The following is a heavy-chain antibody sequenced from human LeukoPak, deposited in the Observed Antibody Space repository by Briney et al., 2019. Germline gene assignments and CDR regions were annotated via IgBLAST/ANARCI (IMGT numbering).Heavy chain of an antibody. J-gene: IGHJ4*02. D-gene: IGHD3-10*01. CDR1: GGSFSGYY. V-gene: IGHV4-34*01. CDR2: INHSGST. CDR3: ARAGNRITMVRGVKPFDY. Sequence: SETLSLTCAVYGGSFSGYYWSWIRQPPGKGLEWIGEINHSGSTNCNPSLKSRVTISVDTSKNQFSLKLSSVTAADTAVYYCARAGNRITMVRGVKPFDYWGQGALVTVSS.